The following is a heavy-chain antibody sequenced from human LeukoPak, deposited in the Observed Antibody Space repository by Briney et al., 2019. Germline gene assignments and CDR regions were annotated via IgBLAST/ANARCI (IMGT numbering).Heavy chain of an antibody. CDR1: GFTFSSYE. D-gene: IGHD2-21*02. V-gene: IGHV3-48*03. CDR3: AVIVVVTAESYSDDAFDI. J-gene: IGHJ3*02. CDR2: ISSSGSTI. Sequence: GGSLRLSCAASGFTFSSYEMNWVRQAPGKGLEWVSYISSSGSTIYYADSVKGRFTISRDNAKNSLYLQMNSLRAEDTAVYYCAVIVVVTAESYSDDAFDIWGQGTMVTVSS.